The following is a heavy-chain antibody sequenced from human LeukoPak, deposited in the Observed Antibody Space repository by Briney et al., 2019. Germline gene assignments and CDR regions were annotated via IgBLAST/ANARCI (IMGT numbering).Heavy chain of an antibody. CDR3: AREVLGEYYHDMDV. J-gene: IGHJ6*02. D-gene: IGHD3-10*01. Sequence: GGSLRLSCAASGFTFSSYAMYWVRQAPGKGLEWVAVISYDGSNENYADSVKGRFTISRDNSKNTLFLQMNSLRAEDTAVYYCAREVLGEYYHDMDVWGQGTTVTVSS. V-gene: IGHV3-30*04. CDR1: GFTFSSYA. CDR2: ISYDGSNE.